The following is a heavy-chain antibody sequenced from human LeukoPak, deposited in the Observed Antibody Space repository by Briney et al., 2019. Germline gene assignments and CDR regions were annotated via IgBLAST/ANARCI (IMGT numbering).Heavy chain of an antibody. V-gene: IGHV3-21*01. J-gene: IGHJ5*02. D-gene: IGHD3-22*01. CDR1: GFTFSSYS. CDR3: ARRPRSSVYYDSSGPMADNWFDP. Sequence: GGSLRLSCAASGFTFSSYSMNWVRQAPGKGLEWVSSISSSSSYIYYADSVKGRFTISRDNAKNSLYLQMNSLRAEDTAVYYCARRPRSSVYYDSSGPMADNWFDPWGQGTLVTVSS. CDR2: ISSSSSYI.